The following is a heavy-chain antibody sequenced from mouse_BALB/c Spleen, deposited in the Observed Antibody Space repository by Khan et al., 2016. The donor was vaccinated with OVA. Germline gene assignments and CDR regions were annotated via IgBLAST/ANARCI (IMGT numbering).Heavy chain of an antibody. J-gene: IGHJ4*01. V-gene: IGHV2-6-5*01. CDR3: AKDPPYYAMDY. Sequence: QVQLKESGPGLVAPSQSLSITCTVSGFSLTDSAVSWIRQPPGKGLEWLGVIWGGGSKYYNSALKSRLSISKDNSKSQVFLKMNSLQTDDTAMYYCAKDPPYYAMDYWGQGTSVTVSS. CDR1: GFSLTDSA. CDR2: IWGGGSK.